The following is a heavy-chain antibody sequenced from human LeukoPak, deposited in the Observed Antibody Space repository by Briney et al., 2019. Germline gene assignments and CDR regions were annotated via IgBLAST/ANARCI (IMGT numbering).Heavy chain of an antibody. D-gene: IGHD6-13*01. J-gene: IGHJ4*02. Sequence: GGSLRLSCAASGFTFSSYAMSWVRQAPGKGLEWVSAISGSGGSTYYADSVKGRFAISRDNSKNALCLQMNSLRAEDTAVYYCAKDLTRIAAADDYWGQGTLVTVSS. CDR1: GFTFSSYA. CDR2: ISGSGGST. CDR3: AKDLTRIAAADDY. V-gene: IGHV3-23*01.